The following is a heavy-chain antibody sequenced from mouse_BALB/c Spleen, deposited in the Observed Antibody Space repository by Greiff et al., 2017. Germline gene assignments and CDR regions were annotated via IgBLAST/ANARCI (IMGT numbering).Heavy chain of an antibody. CDR1: GYTFTSYW. V-gene: IGHV1-69*02. CDR3: ARLDCDYLDY. D-gene: IGHD3-3*01. CDR2: IDPSDSET. J-gene: IGHJ2*01. Sequence: QVHVKQPGAELVKPGAPVKLSCKASGYTFTSYWMNWVKQRPGRGLEWIGRIDPSDSETHYNQKFKDKATLTVDKSSSTAYIQLSSLTSEDSAVYYCARLDCDYLDYWGQGTTLTVSA.